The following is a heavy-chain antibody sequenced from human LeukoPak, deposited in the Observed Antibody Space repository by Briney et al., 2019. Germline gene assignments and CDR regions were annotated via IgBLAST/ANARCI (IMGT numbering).Heavy chain of an antibody. CDR2: IIPILGIA. Sequence: GASVKVSCKASRGTFSSYAISWGRQAPGQGLEWRGRIIPILGIANYAQKFQGRVTITADKSTSTAYMELSSLRSEDTAVYYCASGTSGRTGLAVWVYWGQGTLVTVSS. D-gene: IGHD1-1*01. CDR3: ASGTSGRTGLAVWVY. V-gene: IGHV1-69*04. CDR1: RGTFSSYA. J-gene: IGHJ4*02.